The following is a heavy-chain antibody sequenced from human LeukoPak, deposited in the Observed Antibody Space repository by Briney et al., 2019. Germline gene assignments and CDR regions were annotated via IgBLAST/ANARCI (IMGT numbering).Heavy chain of an antibody. J-gene: IGHJ6*03. CDR3: ATAPLWFGEPQEAYYYYYMDV. Sequence: ASVKVSCKASGYTFTSYGISWVRQAPGQGFEWMGWISAYNGNTNYAQKLQGRVTMTTDTSTSTAYMELRSLRSDDTAVYYCATAPLWFGEPQEAYYYYYMDVWGIGTTVTISS. D-gene: IGHD3-10*01. V-gene: IGHV1-18*01. CDR2: ISAYNGNT. CDR1: GYTFTSYG.